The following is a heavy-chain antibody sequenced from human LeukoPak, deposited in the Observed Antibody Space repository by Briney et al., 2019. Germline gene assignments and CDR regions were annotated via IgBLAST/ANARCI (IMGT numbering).Heavy chain of an antibody. V-gene: IGHV4-30-4*01. D-gene: IGHD2-8*01. J-gene: IGHJ6*02. Sequence: SETLSLTCTVSGDSISSTNYYWSWIRQPPGKGLEWLAYIYFSGNTYYNPSLKSRLNMSLDTSKNQFSLKLSSVTAADTAVYYCARVYGVYYYYYGMDVWGQGTAVTVS. CDR2: IYFSGNT. CDR3: ARVYGVYYYYYGMDV. CDR1: GDSISSTNYY.